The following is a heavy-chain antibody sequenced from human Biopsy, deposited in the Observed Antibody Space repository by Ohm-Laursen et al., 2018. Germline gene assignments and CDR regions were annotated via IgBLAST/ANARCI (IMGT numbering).Heavy chain of an antibody. Sequence: SLRLSCAASGFTVSTIYMSWVRQAPGKGLEWVSIIYLDGNTYYTDSVKGRFTISRDNSKNALYLQMNSLRPADTAKYYCVRGRAYWGQGTLVTVSS. CDR2: IYLDGNT. V-gene: IGHV3-53*01. CDR3: VRGRAY. CDR1: GFTVSTIY. J-gene: IGHJ4*02.